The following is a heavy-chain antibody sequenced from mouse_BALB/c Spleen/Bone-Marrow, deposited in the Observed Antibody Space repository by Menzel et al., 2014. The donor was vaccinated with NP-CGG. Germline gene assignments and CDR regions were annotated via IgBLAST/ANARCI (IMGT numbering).Heavy chain of an antibody. J-gene: IGHJ2*01. CDR2: ISDGGSYT. CDR3: ARGSSYFDY. V-gene: IGHV5-4*02. Sequence: EVMLVESGGGLVKPGGSLKLSCAASGFTFXDYYMYWLRQTPEKRLEWVATISDGGSYTYYPDSVKGRFTISRDNAKNNLYLQMSSLKSEDTAMYYCARGSSYFDYWGQGTTLTVSS. D-gene: IGHD1-1*01. CDR1: GFTFXDYY.